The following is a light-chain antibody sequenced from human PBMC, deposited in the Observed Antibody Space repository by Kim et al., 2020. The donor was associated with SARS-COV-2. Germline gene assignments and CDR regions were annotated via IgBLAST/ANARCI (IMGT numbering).Light chain of an antibody. CDR3: QTWGTGIHV. CDR2: LNGDGSH. Sequence: ASVKLTCTRSSGHSSYAIAWHQQQPGKGPRYLMKLNGDGSHSKGDGIPDRFSGSSSGAERYLTISSLQSEDEADYYCQTWGTGIHVFGGGTQLTVL. J-gene: IGLJ3*02. CDR1: SGHSSYA. V-gene: IGLV4-69*01.